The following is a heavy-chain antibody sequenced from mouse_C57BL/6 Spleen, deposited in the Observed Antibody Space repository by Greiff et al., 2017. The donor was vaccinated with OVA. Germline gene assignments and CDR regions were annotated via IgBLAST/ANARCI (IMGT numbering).Heavy chain of an antibody. Sequence: QVQLQQPGAELVKPGASVKLSCKASGYTFTSYWMQWVKQRPGQGLEWIGEIDPSDSYTNYNQKFKGKATLTVDTSSSTAYMQRSSLTSEDSAVYYCARKGLDYDYDKDYWGQGTTLTVSS. CDR2: IDPSDSYT. CDR3: ARKGLDYDYDKDY. D-gene: IGHD2-4*01. CDR1: GYTFTSYW. J-gene: IGHJ2*01. V-gene: IGHV1-50*01.